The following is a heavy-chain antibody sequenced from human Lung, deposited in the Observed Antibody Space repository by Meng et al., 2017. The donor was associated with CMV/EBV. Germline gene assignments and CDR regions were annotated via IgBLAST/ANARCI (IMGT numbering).Heavy chain of an antibody. V-gene: IGHV4-38-2*02. CDR1: GYSISSGNY. Sequence: SXTXSLTCTVSGYSISSGNYWGWIRQPPGKGLEWIGSIYHTGSTSYNPSLKSRVTISLDTSKNQFSLKLTSVTAADTAVYYCARGWGAALDYWGQGTLVTVSS. J-gene: IGHJ4*02. CDR2: IYHTGST. CDR3: ARGWGAALDY. D-gene: IGHD1-26*01.